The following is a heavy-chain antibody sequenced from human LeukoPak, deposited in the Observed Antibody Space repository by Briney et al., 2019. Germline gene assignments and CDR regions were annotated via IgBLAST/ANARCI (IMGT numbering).Heavy chain of an antibody. CDR1: GGSISSGGYY. J-gene: IGHJ4*02. V-gene: IGHV4-30-2*01. D-gene: IGHD6-19*01. CDR3: ARRFNSVWCFDY. CDR2: IYYSGST. Sequence: PSQTLSLTCTVSGGSISSGGYYWSWIRQPPGKGLEWIGYIYYSGSTYYNPSLKSRVTISVDRSKNQFSLKLSSLTAADTAVYFCARRFNSVWCFDYWGQGTLVTVSS.